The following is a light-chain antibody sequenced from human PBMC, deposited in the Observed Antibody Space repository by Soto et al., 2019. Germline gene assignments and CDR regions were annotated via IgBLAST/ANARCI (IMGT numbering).Light chain of an antibody. Sequence: QPVLTQPPSASASLGASVTLTCILSSGYSNYKVDWYQQRPGKGPRFVMRVGAGGIVGSKGDGIPDRFSVLGSGLNRYLTINNIQEEDESDYHCGADHGSGSNFVWVFGGGTKVTVL. CDR3: GADHGSGSNFVWV. CDR2: VGAGGIVG. J-gene: IGLJ3*02. CDR1: SGYSNYK. V-gene: IGLV9-49*01.